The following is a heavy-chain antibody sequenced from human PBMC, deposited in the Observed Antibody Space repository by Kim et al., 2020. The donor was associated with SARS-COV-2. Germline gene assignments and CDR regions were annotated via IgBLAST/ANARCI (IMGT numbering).Heavy chain of an antibody. CDR3: ARDLSSGWGDYYYGMDV. D-gene: IGHD6-19*01. CDR2: ISSSSSYI. J-gene: IGHJ6*02. Sequence: GGSLRLSCAASGFTFSSYSMNWVRQAPGKGLEWVSSISSSSSYIYYADSVKGRFTISRDNAKNSLYLQMNSLRAEDTAVYYCARDLSSGWGDYYYGMDVWGQGTTVTVSS. CDR1: GFTFSSYS. V-gene: IGHV3-21*04.